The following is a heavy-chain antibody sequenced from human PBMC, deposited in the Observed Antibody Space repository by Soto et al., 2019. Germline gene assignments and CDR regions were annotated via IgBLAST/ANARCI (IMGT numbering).Heavy chain of an antibody. Sequence: SDRLILNNKTPGKGLEWVSAISGSGGSTYYADSVKGRFTISRDNSKNTLYLQMNSLRAEDTAVYYCAKDFGGYSSSWYGWFDPWGQGTLVIVSS. CDR3: AKDFGGYSSSWYGWFDP. CDR2: ISGSGGST. CDR1: SDR. J-gene: IGHJ5*02. V-gene: IGHV3-23*01. D-gene: IGHD6-13*01.